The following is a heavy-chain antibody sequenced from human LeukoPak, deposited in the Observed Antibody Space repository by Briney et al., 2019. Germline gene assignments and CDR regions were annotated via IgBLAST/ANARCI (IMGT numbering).Heavy chain of an antibody. J-gene: IGHJ5*02. Sequence: GGSLRLSCAASGFTFSSYWMSWVRQAPGKGLEWVANIKQDGSEKYYVDSVKGRFTISRDNAKNSLYLQMNSLRAEDTSVYYCARDHANWNYLLQWFDPWGQGTLVTVSS. CDR1: GFTFSSYW. V-gene: IGHV3-7*01. CDR3: ARDHANWNYLLQWFDP. CDR2: IKQDGSEK. D-gene: IGHD1-7*01.